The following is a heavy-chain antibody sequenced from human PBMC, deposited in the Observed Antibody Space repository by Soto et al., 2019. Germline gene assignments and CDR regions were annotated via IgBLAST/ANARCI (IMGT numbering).Heavy chain of an antibody. D-gene: IGHD4-4*01. Sequence: SETLSLTCAVYGGSFSGYYWSWIRQPPGKGLEWIGEINHSGSTNYNPSLKSRVTISVDTSKNQFSLKLSSVTAADTAVYYCEGLGNSRSYYYYGMDVWGQGTTVTVSS. CDR3: EGLGNSRSYYYYGMDV. CDR2: INHSGST. CDR1: GGSFSGYY. J-gene: IGHJ6*02. V-gene: IGHV4-34*01.